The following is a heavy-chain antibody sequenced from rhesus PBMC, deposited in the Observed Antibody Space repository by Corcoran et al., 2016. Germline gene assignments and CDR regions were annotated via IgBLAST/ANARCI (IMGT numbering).Heavy chain of an antibody. CDR2: INGNSGST. V-gene: IGHV4-80*01. CDR3: ARFKEVITNSNDY. CDR1: GGSFISYW. Sequence: QLQLQESGPGLVKPSETLSLTCAVSGGSFISYWWGSFRQPPRKGMVWIWEINGNSGSTNYNPSLKSRGTISKDASKNQFSLKLSSVTAAETAVYYCARFKEVITNSNDYWGQGVLVTVSS. D-gene: IGHD3-28*01. J-gene: IGHJ4*01.